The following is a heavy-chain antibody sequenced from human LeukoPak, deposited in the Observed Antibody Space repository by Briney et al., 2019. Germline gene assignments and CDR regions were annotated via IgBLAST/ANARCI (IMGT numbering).Heavy chain of an antibody. CDR1: GGSFSGYY. V-gene: IGHV4-34*01. CDR2: INHSGST. CDR3: ARDQGVEYSYGSNDY. D-gene: IGHD5-18*01. Sequence: SETLSLTCAVYGGSFSGYYWSWIRQPPGKGLEWIGEINHSGSTNYNPSLKSRVTISVDTSKNQFSLKLSSVTAADTAVYYCARDQGVEYSYGSNDYWGQGTLVTVSS. J-gene: IGHJ4*02.